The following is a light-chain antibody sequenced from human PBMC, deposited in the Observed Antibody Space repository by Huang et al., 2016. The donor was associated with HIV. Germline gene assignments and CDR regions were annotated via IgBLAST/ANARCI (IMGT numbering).Light chain of an antibody. CDR2: GAS. J-gene: IGKJ3*01. CDR1: QSVSTN. Sequence: EIVMTQSPVTLSVSPGERATLSCRASQSVSTNLASYQQKPGQAPRLLMYGASRRATGIPARFSGSGSGTEFTLTISSLQSEDFAVYYCQQYNKWPPFTFGPGTKVDI. V-gene: IGKV3-15*01. CDR3: QQYNKWPPFT.